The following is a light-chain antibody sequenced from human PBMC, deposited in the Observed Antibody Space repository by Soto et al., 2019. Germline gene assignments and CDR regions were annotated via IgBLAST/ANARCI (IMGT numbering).Light chain of an antibody. CDR1: QSVSSN. J-gene: IGKJ1*01. V-gene: IGKV3-15*01. Sequence: EIVVTQSPATLSVSPVERATLSFRASQSVSSNLAWYQLKPGQAPRLLIYGASTRATGIPVRFSGSGSGTDFTLTISSLQSEDFAVYYCQQYISSPLTFGQGTKVDI. CDR2: GAS. CDR3: QQYISSPLT.